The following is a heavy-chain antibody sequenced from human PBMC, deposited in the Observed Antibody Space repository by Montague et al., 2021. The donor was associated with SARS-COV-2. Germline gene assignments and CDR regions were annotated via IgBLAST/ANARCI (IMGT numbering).Heavy chain of an antibody. J-gene: IGHJ4*01. Sequence: SETLSLTCSVSGDSFTYFHWSWIRQSPGKGLEWIGYISSTGSTNYNPSFKSRFTISVDTSENQFSLKVTSVTAADTAVYYCARKVFLADCFDFWGHGTLVTVSS. D-gene: IGHD2/OR15-2a*01. V-gene: IGHV4-59*01. CDR2: ISSTGST. CDR3: ARKVFLADCFDF. CDR1: GDSFTYFH.